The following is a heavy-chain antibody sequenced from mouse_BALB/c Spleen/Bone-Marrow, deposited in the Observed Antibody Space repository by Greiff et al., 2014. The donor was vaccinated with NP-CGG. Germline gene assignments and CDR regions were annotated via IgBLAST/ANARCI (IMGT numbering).Heavy chain of an antibody. CDR1: GFSLTSYG. V-gene: IGHV2-9*02. CDR2: IWAGRST. Sequence: VQLVESGPGLVAPSQSLSITCTVSGFSLTSYGVHWVRQPPGKGLEWLGVIWAGRSTNYNSALMSRLSISKDSSKSQVFLKMNSLQTDDTAMYYCARGPLLRLRGYFDYWGQGTTLTVSS. J-gene: IGHJ2*01. CDR3: ARGPLLRLRGYFDY. D-gene: IGHD1-2*01.